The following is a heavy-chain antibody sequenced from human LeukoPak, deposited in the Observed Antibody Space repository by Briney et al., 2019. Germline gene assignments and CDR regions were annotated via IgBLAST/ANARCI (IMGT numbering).Heavy chain of an antibody. Sequence: PSQTLSLTCTVSGGAVSSGTYYWTCIRQPAGKGLEWIGRIYTSGSTNYNPSLKSRVSISVDTSKNQFSLKLSSVTAADTAVYYCARDDSYSSGWYAGGRFDFWGQGTLVTVSS. D-gene: IGHD6-19*01. V-gene: IGHV4-61*02. CDR3: ARDDSYSSGWYAGGRFDF. J-gene: IGHJ4*02. CDR1: GGAVSSGTYY. CDR2: IYTSGST.